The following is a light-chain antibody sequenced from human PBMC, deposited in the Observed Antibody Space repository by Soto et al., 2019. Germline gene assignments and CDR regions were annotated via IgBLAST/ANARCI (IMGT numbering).Light chain of an antibody. Sequence: DIQMTQSPSSLSASVGDRVTITCRASQSISSYLNWYQQKPGKAPKLLIYAASSLQSGVPSRFSGSGSGTDFTLTISSLQPEDFATYYCQQHNSFPPTFGQGTKVDI. CDR2: AAS. CDR1: QSISSY. CDR3: QQHNSFPPT. J-gene: IGKJ1*01. V-gene: IGKV1-39*01.